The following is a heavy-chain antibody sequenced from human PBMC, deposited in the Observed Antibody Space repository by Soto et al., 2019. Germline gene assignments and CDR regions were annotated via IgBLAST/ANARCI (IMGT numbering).Heavy chain of an antibody. CDR2: IHYSGTT. Sequence: SETLSLTCTVSGGSMRNYFWTRIRQPPGKGLEWIGYIHYSGTTSFFPSYNPSLRSRVTISEDTSKNQFSLKLLSVTTADTAVYFCAAGEASSRNLAPYYLDFWGQGTLVTVSS. V-gene: IGHV4-59*01. D-gene: IGHD6-13*01. CDR1: GGSMRNYF. J-gene: IGHJ4*02. CDR3: AAGEASSRNLAPYYLDF.